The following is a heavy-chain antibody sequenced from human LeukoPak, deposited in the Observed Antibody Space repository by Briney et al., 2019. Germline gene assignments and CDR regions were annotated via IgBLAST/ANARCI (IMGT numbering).Heavy chain of an antibody. Sequence: GASVKVSCKASGYTFTGYYMHWVRQAPGQGLEWMGWINPNSGGTNSVQKFQGRVTMTRDTSISTAYMELSRLRSDDTAVYYCARILYTNPGILDAFNIWGQGTMVTVSS. J-gene: IGHJ3*02. V-gene: IGHV1-2*02. CDR2: INPNSGGT. D-gene: IGHD2-2*02. CDR1: GYTFTGYY. CDR3: ARILYTNPGILDAFNI.